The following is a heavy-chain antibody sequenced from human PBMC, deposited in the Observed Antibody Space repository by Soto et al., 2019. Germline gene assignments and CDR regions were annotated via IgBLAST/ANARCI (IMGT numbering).Heavy chain of an antibody. Sequence: EVQLLESGGGLVQPGGSLRLSCAASGFTFSSYAMSWVRQAPGKGLEWVSAISGSGGSTYYADSVKGRFTISRDNSKNTLYLQMNSLRAEDTAVYYCAKLLARLSWYGGLIDYWGQGTLVTVSS. D-gene: IGHD6-13*01. J-gene: IGHJ4*02. CDR3: AKLLARLSWYGGLIDY. CDR2: ISGSGGST. CDR1: GFTFSSYA. V-gene: IGHV3-23*01.